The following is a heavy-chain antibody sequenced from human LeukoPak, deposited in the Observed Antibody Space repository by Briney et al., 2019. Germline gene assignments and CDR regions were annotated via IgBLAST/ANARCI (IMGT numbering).Heavy chain of an antibody. CDR2: IFDSRTT. D-gene: IGHD3-16*01. Sequence: PSETLSLTCTVSGGSISSHYWYWVRQAPGKGLEWIGYIFDSRTTNYNPSLKSRVTMSVDTSKNQFSLKLYSVTAADTAVYYCXXXXXXXXXXSPGGGYYYYYMDVWGKGTTVIISS. CDR3: XXXXXXXXXXSPGGGYYYYYMDV. V-gene: IGHV4-59*11. J-gene: IGHJ6*03. CDR1: GGSISSHY.